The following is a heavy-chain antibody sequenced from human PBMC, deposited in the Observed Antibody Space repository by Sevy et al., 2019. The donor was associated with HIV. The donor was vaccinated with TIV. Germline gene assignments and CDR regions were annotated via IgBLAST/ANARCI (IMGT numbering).Heavy chain of an antibody. D-gene: IGHD2-15*01. CDR3: ARQGCSGGSCYWNYYYMDV. CDR2: IYPGDSDT. V-gene: IGHV5-51*01. CDR1: GYSFTSYW. J-gene: IGHJ6*03. Sequence: GESLKISCKGSGYSFTSYWIGWVRQMPGKGLEWMGIIYPGDSDTRYSPSFQAQVTISADKSISTAYLQWSSLKASDTAMYYCARQGCSGGSCYWNYYYMDVWGKGTTVTVSS.